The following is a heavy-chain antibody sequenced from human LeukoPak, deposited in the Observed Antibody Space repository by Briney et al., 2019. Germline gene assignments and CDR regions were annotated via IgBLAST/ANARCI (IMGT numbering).Heavy chain of an antibody. V-gene: IGHV4-59*11. CDR2: IYYNGII. J-gene: IGHJ4*02. D-gene: IGHD3-10*01. CDR3: AGSGGLANTGAVFDY. CDR1: GDSITNHY. Sequence: SQTLSLTCIVSGDSITNHYWSLIRRPPGKGLEWIGYIYYNGIINYNPSLKSRVTISVDTSRNQFSMKLNSVTAADTAVYYCAGSGGLANTGAVFDYWGQGTLVTVSS.